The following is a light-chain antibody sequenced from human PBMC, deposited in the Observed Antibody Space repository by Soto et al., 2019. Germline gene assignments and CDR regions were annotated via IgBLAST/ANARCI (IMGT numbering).Light chain of an antibody. CDR1: QSISSW. V-gene: IGKV1-5*03. J-gene: IGKJ2*01. Sequence: DIQMTQSPSTLSASVGDRVTITCRASQSISSWLAWYQQKPGNAPKVLIYKASNLETGVPSRFSGSGSETEFTLTISSLLPDDFATYYCQQYNGYPYTFGQGTKLEIK. CDR3: QQYNGYPYT. CDR2: KAS.